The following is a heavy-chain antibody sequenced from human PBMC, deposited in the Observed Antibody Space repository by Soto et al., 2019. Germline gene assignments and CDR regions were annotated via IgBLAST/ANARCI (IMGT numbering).Heavy chain of an antibody. D-gene: IGHD5-12*01. J-gene: IGHJ4*02. V-gene: IGHV3-7*05. CDR2: INQDGSEE. CDR3: ARWQN. CDR1: GLTFSDYW. Sequence: EVQLVESGGGLVQPGGSLRLSCAVSGLTFSDYWMSWVRQAPGKGLEWVANINQDGSEEHYPDSAKGRFTISRDNAKNSLSLQMNGLRAEDTGVYYCARWQNWGQGTLVTVSS.